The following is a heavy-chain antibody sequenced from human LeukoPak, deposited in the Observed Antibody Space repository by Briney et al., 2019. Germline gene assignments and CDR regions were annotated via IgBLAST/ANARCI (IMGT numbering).Heavy chain of an antibody. D-gene: IGHD6-19*01. CDR3: ARVNSGWNYYYYYMDV. CDR2: INPNSGGT. CDR1: GYTFTGYY. Sequence: ASVKVPCKASGYTFTGYYMHWVRQAPGQGLEWMGWINPNSGGTNYAQKFQGRVTMTRDTSISTAYMELSRLRSDDTAVYYCARVNSGWNYYYYYMDVWGKGTTVTISS. J-gene: IGHJ6*03. V-gene: IGHV1-2*02.